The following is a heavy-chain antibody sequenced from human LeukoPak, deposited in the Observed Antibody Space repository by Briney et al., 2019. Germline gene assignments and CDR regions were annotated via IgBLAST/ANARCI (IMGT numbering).Heavy chain of an antibody. V-gene: IGHV4-38-2*02. CDR3: ASYYYDSSDAFDI. CDR1: GYSISSRYY. Sequence: SETLSLTCTVSGYSISSRYYWGWIRQPPGKGLEWIGSIYHSGSTYYNPSLKSRVTISVDTSKNQFSLKLSSVTAADTAVYYCASYYYDSSDAFDIWGQGTMVTVSS. D-gene: IGHD3-22*01. CDR2: IYHSGST. J-gene: IGHJ3*02.